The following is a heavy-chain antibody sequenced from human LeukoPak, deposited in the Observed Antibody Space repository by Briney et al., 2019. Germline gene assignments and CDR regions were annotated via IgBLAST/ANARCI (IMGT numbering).Heavy chain of an antibody. D-gene: IGHD6-19*01. CDR2: IKQDGSDK. CDR1: GFIFSNYW. CDR3: ARAVAENWFDP. Sequence: GGSLRLSCAASGFIFSNYWMSWVRQAPGKGLEWVANIKQDGSDKYYVDSVKGRFTISRDNAKNSLYLQMNSLRAEDTAVYYCARAVAENWFDPWGQGTLVTLSS. V-gene: IGHV3-7*01. J-gene: IGHJ5*02.